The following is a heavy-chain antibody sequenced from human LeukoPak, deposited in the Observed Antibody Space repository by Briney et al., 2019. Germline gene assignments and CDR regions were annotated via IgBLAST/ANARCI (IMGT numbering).Heavy chain of an antibody. CDR2: INTNTGNP. V-gene: IGHV7-4-1*02. J-gene: IGHJ3*02. CDR3: ARESLRDGYNGAFDI. Sequence: ASVKVSCKASGYTFTSYAMNWVRQAPGQGLEWMGWINTNTGNPTYAQGFTGRFVFSLDTSVSTAYLQISSLKAEDTAVYYCARESLRDGYNGAFDIRGQGTMVTVSS. D-gene: IGHD5-24*01. CDR1: GYTFTSYA.